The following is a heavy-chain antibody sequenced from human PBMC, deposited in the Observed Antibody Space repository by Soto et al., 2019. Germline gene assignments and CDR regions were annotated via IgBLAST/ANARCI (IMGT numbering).Heavy chain of an antibody. D-gene: IGHD3-10*01. CDR1: GFTFSSYG. CDR2: IWYDGSNK. CDR3: ARDGATMVRGVSWFDP. V-gene: IGHV3-33*01. Sequence: QVQLVESGGGVVQRGRSLRLSCAASGFTFSSYGMHWDRQAPGKGLEWVAVIWYDGSNKYYADSVKGRFTISRDNSKNTLYLQMNSLRAEDTAVYYCARDGATMVRGVSWFDPWGQGTLVTVSS. J-gene: IGHJ5*02.